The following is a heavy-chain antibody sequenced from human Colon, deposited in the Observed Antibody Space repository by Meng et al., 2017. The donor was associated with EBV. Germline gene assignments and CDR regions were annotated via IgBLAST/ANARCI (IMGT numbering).Heavy chain of an antibody. CDR3: ASFDHIPRRNYFDY. CDR2: IHHSGSA. V-gene: IGHV4-30-4*01. CDR1: GGSMSSGNYY. Sequence: QAALQESGPGLVEPSQTLSLTCTVSGGSMSSGNYYWSWIRQPPGKGLEWIGYIHHSGSAYYNPSLKSRVSISVDTSKNQFSLNLNSMTAADTAVYYCASFDHIPRRNYFDYWGQGTLVTVSS. J-gene: IGHJ4*02. D-gene: IGHD2-21*01.